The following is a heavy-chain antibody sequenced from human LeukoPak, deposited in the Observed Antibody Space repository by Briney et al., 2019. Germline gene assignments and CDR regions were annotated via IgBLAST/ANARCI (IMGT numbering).Heavy chain of an antibody. CDR2: MNPNSGNT. V-gene: IGHV1-8*01. D-gene: IGHD6-19*01. CDR3: ARDPPLGGSSGWFGGDY. J-gene: IGHJ4*02. Sequence: GASVKVSCKASGYTFTSYDINWVRQATGQGLEWMGLMNPNSGNTGYAQKFQGRVTITAEKSTSRAYMELSSLRSEDTAVYYCARDPPLGGSSGWFGGDYWGQGTLVTVSS. CDR1: GYTFTSYD.